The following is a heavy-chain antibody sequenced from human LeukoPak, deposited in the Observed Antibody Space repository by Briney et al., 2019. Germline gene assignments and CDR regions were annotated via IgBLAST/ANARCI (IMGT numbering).Heavy chain of an antibody. CDR2: IYHNGNT. CDR3: ATSRDGYNKFDF. J-gene: IGHJ4*02. D-gene: IGHD5-24*01. V-gene: IGHV4-4*02. Sequence: SGTLSLTCVVSGGSISSSNWWSWVRQPPGKGLEWIGEIYHNGNTNYNPSLKSRVTISVDKSKNQLSLKVRSVTAADTAAYYCATSRDGYNKFDFWGQGTPVTVSS. CDR1: GGSISSSNW.